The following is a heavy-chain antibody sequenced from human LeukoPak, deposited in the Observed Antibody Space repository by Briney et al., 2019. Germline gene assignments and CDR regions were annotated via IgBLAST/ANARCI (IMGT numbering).Heavy chain of an antibody. CDR1: GGTFSSYA. CDR3: AGDSSGWYYFDY. Sequence: SVKVFCKASGGTFSSYAISWVRQAPGQGLEWMGRIIPIFGTANYAQKFQGRVTITTDESTSTAYMELSSLRSEDTAVYYCAGDSSGWYYFDYWGQGTLVSVSS. V-gene: IGHV1-69*05. J-gene: IGHJ4*02. D-gene: IGHD6-19*01. CDR2: IIPIFGTA.